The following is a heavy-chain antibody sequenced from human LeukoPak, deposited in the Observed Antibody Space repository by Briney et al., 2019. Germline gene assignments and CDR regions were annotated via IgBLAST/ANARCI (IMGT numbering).Heavy chain of an antibody. CDR1: GFTFSSYA. V-gene: IGHV3-7*05. Sequence: GGSLRLSCAASGFTFSSYAMTWVRQTPEKGLEWVANINPDGGAEYCVDSVRGRFTTSRDNAKNSLYLQMNSLRAEDTAVYYCARGDWNDYWGQGTLVTVSS. CDR2: INPDGGAE. CDR3: ARGDWNDY. J-gene: IGHJ4*02. D-gene: IGHD1-1*01.